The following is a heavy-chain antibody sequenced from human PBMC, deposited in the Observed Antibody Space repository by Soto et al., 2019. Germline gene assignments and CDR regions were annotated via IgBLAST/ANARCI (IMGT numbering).Heavy chain of an antibody. V-gene: IGHV1-46*01. J-gene: IGHJ6*02. Sequence: GASVKVSCKASGYTFTSYYMHWVRQAPGQGLEWMGIINPSGGSTSYAQKFQGRVTMTWDTSTSTVYMELSSLRSEDTAVYYCARYGSGSYALLDYYYGMDVWGQGTTVTVSS. CDR1: GYTFTSYY. CDR2: INPSGGST. D-gene: IGHD3-10*01. CDR3: ARYGSGSYALLDYYYGMDV.